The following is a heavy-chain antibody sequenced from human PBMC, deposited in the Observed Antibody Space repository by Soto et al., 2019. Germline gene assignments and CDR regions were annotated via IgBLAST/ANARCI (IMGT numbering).Heavy chain of an antibody. D-gene: IGHD6-6*01. CDR2: IYYSGST. Sequence: SETLSLTCTVSGGSISSSSYYWGWIRRPPGKGLEWIGSIYYSGSTYYNPSLKSRVTISVDTSKNQFSLKLSSVTAADTAVYYCARGGYSSSSNYYYYYGMDVWGQGTTVTVSS. J-gene: IGHJ6*02. CDR1: GGSISSSSYY. CDR3: ARGGYSSSSNYYYYYGMDV. V-gene: IGHV4-39*01.